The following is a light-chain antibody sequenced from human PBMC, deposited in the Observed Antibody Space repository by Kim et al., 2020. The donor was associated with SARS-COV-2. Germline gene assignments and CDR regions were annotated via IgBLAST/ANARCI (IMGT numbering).Light chain of an antibody. Sequence: QAVVTQPPSASGTPGQMVTISCSGSRSNIGKNAVNWYQQLPGTAPKALIYSNSQRPSGVPDRFSGSKSGTSASLAISGLQSEDEADYYCSVWDDTLKAVVFGGGTQLTVL. CDR2: SNS. CDR1: RSNIGKNA. V-gene: IGLV1-44*01. J-gene: IGLJ2*01. CDR3: SVWDDTLKAVV.